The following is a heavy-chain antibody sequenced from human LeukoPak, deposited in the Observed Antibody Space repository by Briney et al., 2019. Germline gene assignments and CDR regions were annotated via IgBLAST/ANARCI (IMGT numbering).Heavy chain of an antibody. CDR3: ARGDYGDYVVDY. CDR2: INPNSGGT. V-gene: IGHV1-2*04. J-gene: IGHJ4*02. D-gene: IGHD4-17*01. CDR1: GYTFTGYY. Sequence: ASVKVSCKASGYTFTGYYMHWVRQAPGQGLEWMGWINPNSGGTNYTQKFQGWVTMTRDTSISTAYMELSRLRSDDTAVYYCARGDYGDYVVDYWGQGTLVTVSS.